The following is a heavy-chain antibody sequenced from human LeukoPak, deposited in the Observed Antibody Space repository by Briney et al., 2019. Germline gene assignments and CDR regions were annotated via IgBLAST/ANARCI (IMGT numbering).Heavy chain of an antibody. Sequence: ASVKVSCKASGYTFTSYDINWVRQAPGQGLEWMGWMNPNSGNTGYAQKFQGRVTMTRNTSISTAYMELSSLRSEDTAVYYCARGSLGLGTLLTWGQGTLVTVSS. CDR1: GYTFTSYD. J-gene: IGHJ4*02. V-gene: IGHV1-8*01. CDR2: MNPNSGNT. CDR3: ARGSLGLGTLLT. D-gene: IGHD7-27*01.